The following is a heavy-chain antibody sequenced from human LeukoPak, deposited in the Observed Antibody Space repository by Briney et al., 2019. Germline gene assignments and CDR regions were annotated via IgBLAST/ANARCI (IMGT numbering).Heavy chain of an antibody. CDR1: GGSFSGYY. CDR3: ARDSVVVAATVRNAFDI. J-gene: IGHJ3*02. Sequence: SETLSLTCAVYGGSFSGYYWSWIRQPPGKGLEWIGEINHSGSTNYNPSLKSRVTISVDTSKNQFSLKLSSVTAADTAVYYCARDSVVVAATVRNAFDIWGQGTMVTVSS. V-gene: IGHV4-34*01. D-gene: IGHD2-15*01. CDR2: INHSGST.